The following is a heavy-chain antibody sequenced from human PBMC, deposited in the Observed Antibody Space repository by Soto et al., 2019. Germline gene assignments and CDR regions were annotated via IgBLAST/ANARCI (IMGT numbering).Heavy chain of an antibody. D-gene: IGHD2-2*03. J-gene: IGHJ6*02. CDR2: INHSGST. CDR1: GGSFSGYY. Sequence: PSETLSLTCAVYGGSFSGYYWSWIRQPPGKGLEWIGEINHSGSTNYNPSLKSRVTISVDTSKNQFSLKLSSVTAADTAVYYCASPDGYCNSISCYGTYGMDVLGQGTTITVSS. V-gene: IGHV4-34*01. CDR3: ASPDGYCNSISCYGTYGMDV.